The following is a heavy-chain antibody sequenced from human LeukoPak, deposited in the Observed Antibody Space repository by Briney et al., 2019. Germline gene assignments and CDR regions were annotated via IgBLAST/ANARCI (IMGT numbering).Heavy chain of an antibody. J-gene: IGHJ6*02. V-gene: IGHV3-13*01. D-gene: IGHD3/OR15-3a*01. Sequence: GGSLRLSCAASGFTLSDYDIHWVRQAPGKGLDWVSGLGSAGDKKHAGSERGRFTISIEDAENSLYLQMNGLRPEDTAIYYCARAKRETSTRPWTSGMDVWGQGTRVTVSS. CDR1: GFTLSDYD. CDR3: ARAKRETSTRPWTSGMDV. CDR2: LGSAGDK.